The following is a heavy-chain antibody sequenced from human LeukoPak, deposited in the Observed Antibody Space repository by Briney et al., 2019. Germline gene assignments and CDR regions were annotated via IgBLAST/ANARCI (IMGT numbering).Heavy chain of an antibody. V-gene: IGHV1-46*01. J-gene: IGHJ4*02. CDR1: GYTFTSYY. CDR3: ARRHSTDPFDY. Sequence: GASVKVSCKASGYTFTSYYMHWVRQAPGQGLEWMGIINPSGGSTSYAQKFQGRVTMTRDMSTSTVYMELRSLRSDDTAVYYCARRHSTDPFDYWGQGTLVTVSS. D-gene: IGHD2/OR15-2a*01. CDR2: INPSGGST.